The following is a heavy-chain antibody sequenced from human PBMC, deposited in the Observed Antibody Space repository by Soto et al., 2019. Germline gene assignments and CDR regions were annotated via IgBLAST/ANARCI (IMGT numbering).Heavy chain of an antibody. V-gene: IGHV1-18*04. D-gene: IGHD3-9*01. CDR2: ISAYNGNT. J-gene: IGHJ5*02. Sequence: GSVKGPCKGSGYSLTSHGISWGRQAPGQGLEWMGWISAYNGNTNYAQKLQGRVTMTTDTSTSTAYMEPRSLRYDANAVYYCERLERTRLGPDWFDPWCQGNLVSVS. CDR3: ERLERTRLGPDWFDP. CDR1: GYSLTSHG.